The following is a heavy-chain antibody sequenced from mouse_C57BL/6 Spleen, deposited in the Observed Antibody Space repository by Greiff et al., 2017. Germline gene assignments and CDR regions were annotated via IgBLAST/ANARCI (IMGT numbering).Heavy chain of an antibody. Sequence: VQLQQPGAELVKPGASVTVSCKASGYTFTSYWMHWVKQRPGQGLEWIGMIHPSDSDTNYNQKFKGKATLTVDKSSSTAYMQLSSLTSEDSAVYYCAISPRNYYAMDYWGQGTSVTVSS. J-gene: IGHJ4*01. CDR3: AISPRNYYAMDY. V-gene: IGHV1-74*01. CDR2: IHPSDSDT. CDR1: GYTFTSYW.